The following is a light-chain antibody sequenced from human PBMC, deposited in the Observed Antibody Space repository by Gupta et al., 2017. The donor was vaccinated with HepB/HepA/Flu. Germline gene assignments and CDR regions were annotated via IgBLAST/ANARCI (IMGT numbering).Light chain of an antibody. V-gene: IGKV1-39*01. CDR2: SAS. Sequence: DIQLTPSPSSLSASVGDRVTIPCRASQNLITYLNWYQQKGGKAPKLLVYSASSLQTGVPSRFGGSGSGTDFTLTISSLQPEDFATYYCQQSYSNPPTFGGGTRVEVK. J-gene: IGKJ4*01. CDR3: QQSYSNPPT. CDR1: QNLITY.